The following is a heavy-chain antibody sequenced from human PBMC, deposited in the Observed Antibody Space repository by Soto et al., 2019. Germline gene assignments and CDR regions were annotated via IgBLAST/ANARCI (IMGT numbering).Heavy chain of an antibody. CDR2: INAGNGNT. Sequence: ASVKVSCKASGYTFSSYTMHWLRQAPGQRLEWMGWINAGNGNTKYSQRFQGRVTMTRDTSASTVYMELSSLRSEDTAVYYCARFYDFVWGSSRPGAFDIWGQGTMVTVSS. CDR3: ARFYDFVWGSSRPGAFDI. V-gene: IGHV1-3*01. J-gene: IGHJ3*02. D-gene: IGHD3-16*02. CDR1: GYTFSSYT.